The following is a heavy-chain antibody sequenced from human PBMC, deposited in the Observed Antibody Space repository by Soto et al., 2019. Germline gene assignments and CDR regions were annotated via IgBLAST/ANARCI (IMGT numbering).Heavy chain of an antibody. Sequence: WGSLRLSCVASGFTFSDYYMTWIRQAPGKGLEWVSYISSSSSHTNYADSVKGRFTISRDNAKNSLYLEMHSLRAEDTAVYYCARGVPDPPFDYWGQGTPVTVSS. CDR1: GFTFSDYY. J-gene: IGHJ4*02. CDR2: ISSSSSHT. CDR3: ARGVPDPPFDY. V-gene: IGHV3-11*06.